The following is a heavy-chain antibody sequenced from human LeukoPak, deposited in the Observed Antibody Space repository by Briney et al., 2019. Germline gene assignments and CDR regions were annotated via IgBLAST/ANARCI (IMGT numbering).Heavy chain of an antibody. CDR1: GGSVSSYY. CDR2: MYYSGST. V-gene: IGHV4-59*02. Sequence: PSETLSLTCTVSGGSVSSYYWSWIRQPPGKGLEWIGYMYYSGSTNYNPSLKSRVTISIDTSKNQFSLKLNSVTAADTAVYYCAGYGEYWEWYFDLWGRGTPVTVSP. CDR3: AGYGEYWEWYFDL. D-gene: IGHD4-17*01. J-gene: IGHJ2*01.